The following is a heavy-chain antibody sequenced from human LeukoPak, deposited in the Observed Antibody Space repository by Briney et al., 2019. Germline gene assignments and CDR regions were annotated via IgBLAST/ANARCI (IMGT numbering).Heavy chain of an antibody. CDR3: AKEPHIVVVPAVPLYYFDY. J-gene: IGHJ4*02. CDR1: GFTFSSYA. CDR2: ISGSGGST. Sequence: GGSLRLSCAASGFTFSSYAMSWVRQAPGKGLEWVSAISGSGGSTYYADSVKGRFTISRDNSKNTLYLQMNSLRAEDTAVYYCAKEPHIVVVPAVPLYYFDYWGQGTLVTVSS. D-gene: IGHD2-2*01. V-gene: IGHV3-23*01.